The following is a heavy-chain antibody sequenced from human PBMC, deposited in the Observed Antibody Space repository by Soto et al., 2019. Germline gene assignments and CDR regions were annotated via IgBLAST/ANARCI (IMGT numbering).Heavy chain of an antibody. CDR2: IDPSDSYT. Sequence: GESLKIACKGSGYSFTSYWISWVRQMPGKGLGWMGRIDPSDSYTNYSPSFQGHVTISADKSISTAYLQWSSLKASDTAMYYCARTYYYDRSGYYFEYWGKGTLVTISS. CDR1: GYSFTSYW. V-gene: IGHV5-10-1*01. CDR3: ARTYYYDRSGYYFEY. D-gene: IGHD3-22*01. J-gene: IGHJ4*02.